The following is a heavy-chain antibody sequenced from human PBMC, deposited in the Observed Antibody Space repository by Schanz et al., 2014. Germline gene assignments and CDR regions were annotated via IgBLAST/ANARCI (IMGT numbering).Heavy chain of an antibody. V-gene: IGHV1-2*06. CDR2: INPKDGGT. D-gene: IGHD1-1*01. Sequence: QVQLVQSGAEVKKPGASVKVSCKASGYTFTAYYMHWVRQAPGQGLEWMGRINPKDGGTNYAQKFRGRVTMTRDASITTAYMELSRLTSDDTAVYCCARKTPSTTYFYGLDVWGQGATVTVS. CDR3: ARKTPSTTYFYGLDV. J-gene: IGHJ6*02. CDR1: GYTFTAYY.